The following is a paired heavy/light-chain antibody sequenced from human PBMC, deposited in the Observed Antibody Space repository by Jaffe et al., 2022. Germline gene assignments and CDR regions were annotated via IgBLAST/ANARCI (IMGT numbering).Heavy chain of an antibody. CDR1: GYSFTNYW. J-gene: IGHJ3*02. CDR2: IYPGDSDT. Sequence: EVQLVQSGAEVKKPGESLKISCKGSGYSFTNYWIGWVRQMSGKGLEWMGIIYPGDSDTRYSPSFQGQVTISADKSISTAYLQWSSLKASDTAMYYCVRHKMSAGPYDAFGIWGQGTMVTVSS. V-gene: IGHV5-51*01. CDR3: VRHKMSAGPYDAFGI. D-gene: IGHD6-25*01.
Light chain of an antibody. CDR2: GAS. Sequence: EIVLTQSPGTLSLSPGERATLSCRASQSVSSSYLAWYQQKPGQAPRLLIYGASSRATGIPDRFSGSGSGTDFTLTISRLEPEDFAVYYCQQYGSSRRTFGQGTKLEIK. J-gene: IGKJ2*01. CDR3: QQYGSSRRT. V-gene: IGKV3-20*01. CDR1: QSVSSSY.